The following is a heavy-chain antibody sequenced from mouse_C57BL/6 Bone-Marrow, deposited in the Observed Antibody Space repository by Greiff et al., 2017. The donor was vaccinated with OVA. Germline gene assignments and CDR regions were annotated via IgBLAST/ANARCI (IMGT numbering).Heavy chain of an antibody. CDR3: ASYYYGGCAMDY. J-gene: IGHJ4*01. D-gene: IGHD1-1*01. CDR1: GFNIKNTY. CDR2: IDPANGNT. Sequence: EVKLVESVAELVRPGASVKLSCTASGFNIKNTYMHWVKQRPEQGLEWIGRIDPANGNTKYAPKFQGKATITADTSSNTAYLQLSSLTSEDTAIYSGASYYYGGCAMDYWGQGTSATVSS. V-gene: IGHV14-3*01.